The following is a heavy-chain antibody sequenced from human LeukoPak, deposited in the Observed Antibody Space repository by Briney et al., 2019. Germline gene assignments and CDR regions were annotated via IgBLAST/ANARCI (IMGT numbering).Heavy chain of an antibody. J-gene: IGHJ4*02. CDR1: GGSISSYY. Sequence: PSETLSLTCTVSGGSISSYYWSWIRQPPGKGLEWIGYIYYSGSTNYNPSLKSRATISVDTSKNQFSLKLSSVTAADTAVYYCARSVDTAMVFDYWGQGTLVTVSS. D-gene: IGHD5-18*01. CDR3: ARSVDTAMVFDY. V-gene: IGHV4-59*08. CDR2: IYYSGST.